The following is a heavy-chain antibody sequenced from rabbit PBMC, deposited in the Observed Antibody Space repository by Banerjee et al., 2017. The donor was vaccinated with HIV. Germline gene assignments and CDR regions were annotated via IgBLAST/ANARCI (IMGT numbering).Heavy chain of an antibody. CDR2: INAGSSSS. CDR1: GFTLSSNYW. Sequence: QSLEESGGDLVKPGASLTLTCTASGFTLSSNYWICWVRQAPGKGLEWIGCINAGSSSSYYASWAKGRFTISKTSSTTVTLQMTSLTAADTATYFCARREYAADSGYFTLWGPGTLVTVS. CDR3: ARREYAADSGYFTL. D-gene: IGHD8-1*01. V-gene: IGHV1S40*01. J-gene: IGHJ6*01.